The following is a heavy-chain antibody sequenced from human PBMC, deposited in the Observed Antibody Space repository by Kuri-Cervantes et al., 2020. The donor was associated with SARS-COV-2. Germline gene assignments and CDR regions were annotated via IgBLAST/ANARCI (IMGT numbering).Heavy chain of an antibody. J-gene: IGHJ2*01. CDR2: IYYSGNT. V-gene: IGHV4-59*01. D-gene: IGHD2-15*01. CDR3: ARTLLVATGWYLDL. CDR1: GGSISSYY. Sequence: SETLSLTCTVSGGSISSYYWSWIRQPPGKGLEWIGYIYYSGNTNYNPSLKSRVTISIDTSKSQFSLRLTSVTAADTAVYYCARTLLVATGWYLDLWGRGTLVTVSS.